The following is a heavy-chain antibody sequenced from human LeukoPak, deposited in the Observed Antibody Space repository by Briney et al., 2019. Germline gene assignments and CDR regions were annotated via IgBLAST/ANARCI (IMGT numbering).Heavy chain of an antibody. D-gene: IGHD3-22*01. CDR3: ARGSMIVVVTEFDY. CDR1: GGSISSSSYY. CDR2: IYHSGST. V-gene: IGHV4-39*07. Sequence: SETLSLTCTVSGGSISSSSYYWGWIRQPPGKGLEWIGSIYHSGSTYYNPSLKSRVTISVDTSKNQFSLKLSSVTAADTAVYYCARGSMIVVVTEFDYWGQGTLVTVSS. J-gene: IGHJ4*02.